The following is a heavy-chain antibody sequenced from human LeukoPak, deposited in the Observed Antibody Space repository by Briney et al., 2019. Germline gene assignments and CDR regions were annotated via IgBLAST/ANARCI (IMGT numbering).Heavy chain of an antibody. CDR3: ARFGSVVVPTQGWFDP. Sequence: GASVKVSCKASGYTFTSYAMHWVRQAPGQGLEWMGWISAYNGNTNYAQKLQGRVTMTTDTSTSTAYMELRSLRSDDTAVYYCARFGSVVVPTQGWFDPWGQGTLVTVSS. CDR1: GYTFTSYA. J-gene: IGHJ5*02. D-gene: IGHD2-2*01. V-gene: IGHV1-18*01. CDR2: ISAYNGNT.